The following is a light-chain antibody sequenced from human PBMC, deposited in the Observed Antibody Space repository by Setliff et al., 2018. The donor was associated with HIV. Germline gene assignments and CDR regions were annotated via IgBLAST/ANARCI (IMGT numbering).Light chain of an antibody. Sequence: QSALPQPASVSGSLGQSITIFCIGTSSDIGVYEYVSWYQQHPGEATKLIIYEVTNRPSGVSNRFSGSKSGNTASLTISGLQAEEEADYFCSSYRRTNTWVFGGGTKVTV. V-gene: IGLV2-14*03. CDR1: SSDIGVYEY. CDR3: SSYRRTNTWV. J-gene: IGLJ3*02. CDR2: EVT.